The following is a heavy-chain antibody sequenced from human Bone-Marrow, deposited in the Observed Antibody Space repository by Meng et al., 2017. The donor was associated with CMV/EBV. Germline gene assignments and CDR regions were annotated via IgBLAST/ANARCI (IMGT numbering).Heavy chain of an antibody. V-gene: IGHV3-30*14. J-gene: IGHJ6*01. CDR1: KTTFQYYA. CDR3: ARDAGLIRPPTRLRGGMDV. Sequence: GESLKISCVASKTTFQYYAIHWVRQAPAKGLEWVAVIPYDGNKIYYADSVKGRCTISRDNSRNTINLQMDSLRAEDTAVYYCARDAGLIRPPTRLRGGMDVWGQGTTVPVSS. CDR2: IPYDGNKI. D-gene: IGHD2-8*01.